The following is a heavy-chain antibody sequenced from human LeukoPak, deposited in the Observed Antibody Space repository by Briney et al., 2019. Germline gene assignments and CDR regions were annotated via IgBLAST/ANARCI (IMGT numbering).Heavy chain of an antibody. CDR1: GGTFTSYD. CDR3: ARARGASSGYYWSYYYYYMDV. CDR2: MNPNSGNT. V-gene: IGHV1-8*03. J-gene: IGHJ6*03. Sequence: ASVKVSCKASGGTFTSYDINWVRQATGQGLEWMGWMNPNSGNTGYAQKFQGRVTITRNTSISTAYMELSSLRSEDTAVYYCARARGASSGYYWSYYYYYMDVWGKGTTVTVSS. D-gene: IGHD3-22*01.